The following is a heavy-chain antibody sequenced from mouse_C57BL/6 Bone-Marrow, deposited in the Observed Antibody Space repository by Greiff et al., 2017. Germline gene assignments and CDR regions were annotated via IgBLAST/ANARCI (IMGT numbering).Heavy chain of an antibody. V-gene: IGHV1-64*01. Sequence: VQLQQPGAELVKPGASVKLSCKASGYTFTSYWMHWVKQRPGQGLEWIGMLHPNSGSTNYNEKFKSKATLTVDKSSSTAYMQLSSLTSEDSAGEYCAIKSTDMYCLQGYVHVWGTGTTVTVSS. CDR2: LHPNSGST. CDR1: GYTFTSYW. CDR3: AIKSTDMYCLQGYVHV. J-gene: IGHJ1*03.